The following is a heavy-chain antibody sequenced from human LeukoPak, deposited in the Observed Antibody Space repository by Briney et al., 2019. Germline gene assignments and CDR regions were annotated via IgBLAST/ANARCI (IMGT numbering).Heavy chain of an antibody. CDR1: GGSISSGGYY. Sequence: SQTLSLTCTVSGGSISSGGYYWTWLRQHPGKGLEWIGYIYYSGSTYYTPSLKSRVTISVDTSKNQFSLKLSSVTAADTAVYYCARDYDSSGFRFDPWGPGTLVTVSS. CDR3: ARDYDSSGFRFDP. D-gene: IGHD3-22*01. CDR2: IYYSGST. V-gene: IGHV4-31*03. J-gene: IGHJ5*02.